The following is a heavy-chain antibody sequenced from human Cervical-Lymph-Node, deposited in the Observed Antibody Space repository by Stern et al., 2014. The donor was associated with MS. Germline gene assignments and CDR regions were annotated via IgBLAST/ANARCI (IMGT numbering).Heavy chain of an antibody. CDR1: GYTFSDYA. CDR3: ARDPFNY. J-gene: IGHJ4*02. Sequence: QVQLVQSGAEVKKPGASVKVSCKASGYTFSDYAIHWVRQAPGQRPEWMGWINGGNGNTHYSQKFQERVTITRDTSASSVYMELSSLRFEDTAVYFCARDPFNYWGQGTLVTVSS. CDR2: INGGNGNT. V-gene: IGHV1-3*01.